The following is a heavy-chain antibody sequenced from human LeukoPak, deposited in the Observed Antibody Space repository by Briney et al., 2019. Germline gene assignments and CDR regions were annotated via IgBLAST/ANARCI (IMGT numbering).Heavy chain of an antibody. CDR1: GFTFSSYS. Sequence: GGSLRLSCAASGFTFSSYSMNWVRQAPGKGLEWVSYISSSSSTIYYADSVKGRFTISRDNGENALYLQMNSLRVEDTAVYYCARERGYSSSAFEIWGQGTMVTVSS. CDR3: ARERGYSSSAFEI. CDR2: ISSSSSTI. J-gene: IGHJ3*02. V-gene: IGHV3-48*01. D-gene: IGHD5-18*01.